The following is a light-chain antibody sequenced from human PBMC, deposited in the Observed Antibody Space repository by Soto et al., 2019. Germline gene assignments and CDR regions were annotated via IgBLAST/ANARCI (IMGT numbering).Light chain of an antibody. CDR2: EAS. J-gene: IGKJ1*01. V-gene: IGKV1-5*03. Sequence: DIQMTQSPSTLSASVGDSVTITCRASQSVSSWLVWYQQKPGKAPRLLIYEASSLASGVPSGFSGSGFGTEFTLTISSLQPDDFATYYCQQYNTLWTFGQGTRVEVK. CDR1: QSVSSW. CDR3: QQYNTLWT.